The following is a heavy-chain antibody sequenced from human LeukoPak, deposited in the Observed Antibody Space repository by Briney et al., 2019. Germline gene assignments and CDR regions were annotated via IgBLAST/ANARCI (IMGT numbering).Heavy chain of an antibody. V-gene: IGHV4-31*03. CDR1: GGSISSGGYY. J-gene: IGHJ3*02. Sequence: TLSLTCTVSGGSISSGGYYWSWIRQHPGKGLEWIGYIYYSGSTYYNPSLKSRVTISVDTSKNQFSLKLSSVTAADTAVYYCARTVLHHDAFDIWGQGTMVTVSS. D-gene: IGHD2/OR15-2a*01. CDR3: ARTVLHHDAFDI. CDR2: IYYSGST.